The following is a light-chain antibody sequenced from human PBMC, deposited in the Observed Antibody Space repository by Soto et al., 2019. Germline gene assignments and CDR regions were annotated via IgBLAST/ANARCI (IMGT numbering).Light chain of an antibody. CDR1: ETVATN. Sequence: VMTQSPATLSVSPGERATLSCWASETVATNLAWYQQKPGQAPRLLISGASTRAAGISDRFRGSGSGTEFTFTISSLGSEDSAIYYCQQYSEWPPMTFGQGTKVEI. J-gene: IGKJ1*01. CDR2: GAS. V-gene: IGKV3-15*01. CDR3: QQYSEWPPMT.